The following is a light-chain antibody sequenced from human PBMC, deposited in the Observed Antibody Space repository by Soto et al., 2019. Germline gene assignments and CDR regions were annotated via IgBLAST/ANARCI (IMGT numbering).Light chain of an antibody. CDR3: QQYDNLPLT. J-gene: IGKJ4*01. Sequence: DIQMTQSPSSLSASVGDRVTITCQASQDISNYLNWYQQKPGKAPKLLNYDASNLETGVPSRFSETGSGTDFTFTIRSLQPEDIATYYCQQYDNLPLTFGGGTKVEIK. V-gene: IGKV1-33*01. CDR1: QDISNY. CDR2: DAS.